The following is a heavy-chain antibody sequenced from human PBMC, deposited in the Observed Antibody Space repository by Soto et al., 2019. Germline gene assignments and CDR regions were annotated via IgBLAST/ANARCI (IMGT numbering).Heavy chain of an antibody. V-gene: IGHV4-39*01. Sequence: SETLSLTCTVSGGSISSSSYYWGWIRQPPGKGLEWIGSIYYSGSTYYNPSLKSRVTISVDTSKNQFSLKLSSVTAADTAVYYCARHGDNSGDFWSGYYRYYGMDVWGQGTTVTVSS. D-gene: IGHD3-3*01. CDR3: ARHGDNSGDFWSGYYRYYGMDV. CDR1: GGSISSSSYY. CDR2: IYYSGST. J-gene: IGHJ6*02.